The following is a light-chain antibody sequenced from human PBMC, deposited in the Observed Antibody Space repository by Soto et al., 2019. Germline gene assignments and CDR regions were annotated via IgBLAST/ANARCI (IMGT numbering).Light chain of an antibody. J-gene: IGKJ5*01. Sequence: EIVMTQSPLTLPVTPGEPASISCRSSQSLLYNNTYNYLDWYVQKPGQSPQLLIYFGSNRAPGVPDRFSGSGSGTDFTLKINRVEAEDVGTYYCMQALQSLTFGHWTRLGIK. V-gene: IGKV2-28*01. CDR2: FGS. CDR1: QSLLYNNTYNY. CDR3: MQALQSLT.